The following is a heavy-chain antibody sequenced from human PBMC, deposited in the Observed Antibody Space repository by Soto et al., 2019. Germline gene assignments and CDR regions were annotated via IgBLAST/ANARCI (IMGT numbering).Heavy chain of an antibody. Sequence: QITLKESGPALLQSTQTLTLTCTFSGFSLSSSGVGLGWIRQPPGKALEWLAFIYWYGDKRYSPSLKSRLTITKDTSENQVVLTMTNMDPVDTATYYCAPRQAANNPYYFNYWGQGTLVTVSS. CDR3: APRQAANNPYYFNY. CDR2: IYWYGDK. CDR1: GFSLSSSGVG. J-gene: IGHJ4*02. V-gene: IGHV2-5*01. D-gene: IGHD1-1*01.